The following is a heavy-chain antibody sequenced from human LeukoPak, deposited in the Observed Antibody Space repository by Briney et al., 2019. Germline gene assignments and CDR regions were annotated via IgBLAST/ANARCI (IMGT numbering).Heavy chain of an antibody. CDR2: VYYSGSTNYNPSLKSGST. D-gene: IGHD5-18*01. CDR3: ARVRGYSYGIPDN. V-gene: IGHV4-59*01. J-gene: IGHJ4*02. CDR1: GGSFSSYY. Sequence: PSETLSLTCTVSGGSFSSYYCNWIRQPPGKGLEWIGYVYYSGSTNYNPSLKSGSTNYNPSLKSRVTISVDTSKNQFSLKLSSVTAADTAVYYCARVRGYSYGIPDNWGQGTLVTVSS.